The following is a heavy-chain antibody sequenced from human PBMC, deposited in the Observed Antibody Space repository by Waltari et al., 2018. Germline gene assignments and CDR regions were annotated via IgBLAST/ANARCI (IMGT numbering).Heavy chain of an antibody. CDR3: ARDHPIGYYGLFDY. D-gene: IGHD3-3*01. J-gene: IGHJ4*02. Sequence: VQLVQSGPEVKKPGASVKVSCKASVDSFTGYGISWIRQAPGKGLEWMGWINLYNGNTNYAQKYRGRVIMTTDTSTTTVYMELRSLRSDDTAVFYCARDHPIGYYGLFDYWGQGALVTVSS. CDR1: VDSFTGYG. CDR2: INLYNGNT. V-gene: IGHV1-18*04.